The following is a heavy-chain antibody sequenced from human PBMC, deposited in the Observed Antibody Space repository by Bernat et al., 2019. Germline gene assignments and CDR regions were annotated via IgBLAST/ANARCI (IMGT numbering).Heavy chain of an antibody. J-gene: IGHJ6*02. D-gene: IGHD6-13*01. CDR1: GFTFSSYW. Sequence: EVQLVESVGGLVQPGGSLRLSCAASGFTFSSYWMHWVRQAPGKGLVWVSRINSDGSSTSYADAVKGRFTIYRDNAKNTLYLQMNSLRAEDTAVYYCARAAGTIHFLTGAQDDYYGMDVWGQGTTVTVSS. V-gene: IGHV3-74*01. CDR2: INSDGSST. CDR3: ARAAGTIHFLTGAQDDYYGMDV.